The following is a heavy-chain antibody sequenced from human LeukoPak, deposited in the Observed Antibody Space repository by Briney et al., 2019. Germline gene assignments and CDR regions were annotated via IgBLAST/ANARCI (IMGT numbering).Heavy chain of an antibody. CDR3: ASMKEMATYRAFDI. V-gene: IGHV1-2*02. Sequence: ASVKVSCKASGYTFTGYYIHWVRQAPGQGLEWMGWINPNSGGTNYAQKFQGRVTMTRDTSISTAYMELSRLRSDDTAVYYCASMKEMATYRAFDIWGQGTMVTVSS. D-gene: IGHD5-24*01. CDR1: GYTFTGYY. CDR2: INPNSGGT. J-gene: IGHJ3*02.